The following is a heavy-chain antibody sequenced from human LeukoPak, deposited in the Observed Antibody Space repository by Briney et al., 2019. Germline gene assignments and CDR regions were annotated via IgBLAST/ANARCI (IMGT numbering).Heavy chain of an antibody. CDR2: IIPIFGSA. V-gene: IGHV1-69*13. J-gene: IGHJ4*02. Sequence: GASVKVCCKASGGTFSSYGVSWVRQAPGQGREWMGGIIPIFGSAKYAQKFQVRVTITADESTSRAYMELSSLRQKDSAMYYGASQTQRCTELFARKNWGEGTVVSVSS. CDR3: ASQTQRCTELFARKN. D-gene: IGHD2-8*02. CDR1: GGTFSSYG.